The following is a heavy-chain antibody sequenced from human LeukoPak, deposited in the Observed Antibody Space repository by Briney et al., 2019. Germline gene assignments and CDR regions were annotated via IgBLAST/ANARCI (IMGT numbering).Heavy chain of an antibody. V-gene: IGHV3-23*01. CDR3: STSPSFGSSWYQFNY. CDR2: ISGRDGRT. D-gene: IGHD6-13*01. J-gene: IGHJ4*02. Sequence: GGSLRLSCAVSGLTFYTYAMSWVRQAPGKGLEWVSAISGRDGRTYYSDSVKGRFTISRDNSQNTLYLQMNTLRAEDTAVYYCSTSPSFGSSWYQFNYWGQGALVIVSS. CDR1: GLTFYTYA.